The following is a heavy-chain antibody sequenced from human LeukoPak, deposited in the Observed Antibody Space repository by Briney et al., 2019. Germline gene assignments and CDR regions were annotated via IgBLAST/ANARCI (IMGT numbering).Heavy chain of an antibody. CDR2: IKQDGSEK. J-gene: IGHJ4*02. D-gene: IGHD3-16*01. V-gene: IGHV3-7*05. Sequence: PGGSLRLSCAASGVTFSNYWMSWVRQAPGKGLEWVASIKQDGSEKYYVDSVKGRFTISRDNARNSLYLQMNSLRAEDTAVYYCARVWGIQKPVFDHWGQGTLVTVSS. CDR3: ARVWGIQKPVFDH. CDR1: GVTFSNYW.